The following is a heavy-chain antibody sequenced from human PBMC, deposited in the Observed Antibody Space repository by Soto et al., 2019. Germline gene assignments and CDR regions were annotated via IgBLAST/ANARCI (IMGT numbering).Heavy chain of an antibody. CDR1: GFTVSSNY. CDR3: ARFLPRPAAGSHPYYYYGMDV. CDR2: IYSGGST. V-gene: IGHV3-53*01. J-gene: IGHJ6*02. D-gene: IGHD6-13*01. Sequence: GGSLRLSCAASGFTVSSNYMSWVRQAPGKGLEWVSVIYSGGSTYYADSVKGRFTISRDNSKNTLYLQMNSLRAEDTAVYYCARFLPRPAAGSHPYYYYGMDVWGQGTTVTVSS.